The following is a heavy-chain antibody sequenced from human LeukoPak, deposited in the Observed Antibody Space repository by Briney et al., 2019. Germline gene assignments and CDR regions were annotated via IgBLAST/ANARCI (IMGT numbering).Heavy chain of an antibody. Sequence: SETLSLTCAVSGGSISSGGYPWSWIRQPPGKGLEWIGYIYHSGTTYYNPSLKGRVTISIDRSKNQFSLKLSSVTAADTAVYYCARVARWGYYFDYWGQGTLVTVSS. CDR1: GGSISSGGYP. CDR3: ARVARWGYYFDY. V-gene: IGHV4-30-2*01. D-gene: IGHD1-26*01. CDR2: IYHSGTT. J-gene: IGHJ4*02.